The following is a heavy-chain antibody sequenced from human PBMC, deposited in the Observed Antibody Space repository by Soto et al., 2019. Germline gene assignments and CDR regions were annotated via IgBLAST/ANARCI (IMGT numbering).Heavy chain of an antibody. J-gene: IGHJ4*02. CDR3: ARDAYCSSTSCYESHFDY. D-gene: IGHD2-2*01. Sequence: ASVKVSCKASGYTFTSYAMHWVRQAPGQRLEWMGWINAGNGNTKYSQKFQGRVTITRDTSASTAYMELSSLRSEDTAVYYCARDAYCSSTSCYESHFDYWGQGTLVTVSS. CDR2: INAGNGNT. CDR1: GYTFTSYA. V-gene: IGHV1-3*01.